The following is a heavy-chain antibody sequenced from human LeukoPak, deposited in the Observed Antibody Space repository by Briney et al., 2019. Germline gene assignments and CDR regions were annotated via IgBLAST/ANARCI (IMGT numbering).Heavy chain of an antibody. D-gene: IGHD2-2*01. CDR3: AKDSVDIVVVPVSYYDY. V-gene: IGHV3-53*01. CDR1: GFIVSSND. CDR2: ICIHGTT. Sequence: PGGSLRLSCAASGFIVSSNDMGWVRQAPGKGLEWVSSICIHGTTHHADSVKGRVTISRDKSTNTLYLEMNSRRAEDTAVYYCAKDSVDIVVVPVSYYDYWGQGTLVTVSS. J-gene: IGHJ4*02.